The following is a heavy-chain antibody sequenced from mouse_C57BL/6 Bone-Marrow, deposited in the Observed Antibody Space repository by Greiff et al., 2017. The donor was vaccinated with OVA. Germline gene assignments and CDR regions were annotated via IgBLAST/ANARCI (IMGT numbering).Heavy chain of an antibody. CDR2: IDPENGDT. CDR3: TTWVSTTGFDY. J-gene: IGHJ2*01. CDR1: GFNIKDDS. D-gene: IGHD1-1*01. Sequence: VQLKESGAELVRPGASVKLSCTASGFNIKDDSMHWVKQRPEQGLEWIGWIDPENGDTEYASKFQGQATITADTSSNTAYRQLSSVKSEDTAVYDSTTWVSTTGFDYWGQGTTLTVSA. V-gene: IGHV14-4*01.